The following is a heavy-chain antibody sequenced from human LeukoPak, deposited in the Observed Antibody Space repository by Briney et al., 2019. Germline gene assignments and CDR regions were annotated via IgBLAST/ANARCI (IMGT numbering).Heavy chain of an antibody. CDR1: GGTFSSYA. D-gene: IGHD2-2*01. Sequence: SVKVSCKASGGTFSSYAISWVRPAPGQGLEWMGGIIPIFGTANYAQKFQGRVTITADKSTSTAYMELSSLRSEDTAVYYCARERYCSSTSCYPGYYYYGMDVWGKGTTVTVSS. V-gene: IGHV1-69*06. J-gene: IGHJ6*04. CDR3: ARERYCSSTSCYPGYYYYGMDV. CDR2: IIPIFGTA.